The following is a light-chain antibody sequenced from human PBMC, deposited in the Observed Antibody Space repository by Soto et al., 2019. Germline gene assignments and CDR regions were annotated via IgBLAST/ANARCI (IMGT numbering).Light chain of an antibody. V-gene: IGLV2-23*01. CDR2: EGS. Sequence: QSVLTQPASVSGSPGQSLTVSCTGTSSDVGSYNLVSWYQQHPGKAPKLMIYEGSKRPSGVSNRFSGSKSGNTASLTISGLQAEDEADYYCCSYTGSGIIFGGGTKVTVL. CDR1: SSDVGSYNL. J-gene: IGLJ2*01. CDR3: CSYTGSGII.